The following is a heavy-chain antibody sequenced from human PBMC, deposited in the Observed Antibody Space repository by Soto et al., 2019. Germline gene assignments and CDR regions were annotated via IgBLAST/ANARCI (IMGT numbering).Heavy chain of an antibody. J-gene: IGHJ3*02. CDR3: ARDRPAFDI. V-gene: IGHV3-33*01. Sequence: GGSLRLSCAASGFTFSSYGMHWVRQAPAKGLEWVAVIWYDGSNKYYADSVKGRFTISRDNSKNTLYLQMNSLRAEDTAVYYCARDRPAFDIWGQGTMVTVSS. CDR1: GFTFSSYG. CDR2: IWYDGSNK.